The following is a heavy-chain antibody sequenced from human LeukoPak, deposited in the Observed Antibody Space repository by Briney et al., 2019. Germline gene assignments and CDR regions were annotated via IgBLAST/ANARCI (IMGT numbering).Heavy chain of an antibody. D-gene: IGHD6-19*01. CDR2: IRNKASGGTA. CDR1: GFTFSDYA. V-gene: IGHV3-49*04. J-gene: IGHJ4*02. CDR3: SRAYSTGWLGINDY. Sequence: GGSLRLSCSAAGFTFSDYAVTWVRQAPGKGLEWVGFIRNKASGGTADYAASVKGRFTISRDDSKTIAYLQMNSLKIEDTAVYYCSRAYSTGWLGINDYWGQGAQVTVSS.